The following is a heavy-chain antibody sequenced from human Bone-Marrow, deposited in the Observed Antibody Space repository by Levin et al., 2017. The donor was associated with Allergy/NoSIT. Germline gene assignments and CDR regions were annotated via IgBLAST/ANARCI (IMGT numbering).Heavy chain of an antibody. CDR1: GYTFTSYD. V-gene: IGHV1-2*02. Sequence: ASVKVSCKSSGYTFTSYDIHWVRQAPGQGPEWVAWINPNTGGTKYAQKFQDRVTMTSDRSISTAYLELRWLTSDDTAVYYCARETMSGKLDVWGQGTTVIVSS. D-gene: IGHD1-1*01. CDR3: ARETMSGKLDV. J-gene: IGHJ6*02. CDR2: INPNTGGT.